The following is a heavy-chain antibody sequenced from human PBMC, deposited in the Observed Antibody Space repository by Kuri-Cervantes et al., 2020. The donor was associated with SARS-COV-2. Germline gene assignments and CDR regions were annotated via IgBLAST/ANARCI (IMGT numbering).Heavy chain of an antibody. D-gene: IGHD3-10*01. CDR2: IYYSGST. V-gene: IGHV4-39*07. CDR1: GGSISSSSYY. CDR3: ARRGLATMIRGVRPLDY. Sequence: SETLSLTCTVSGGSISSSSYYWGWIRQPPGKGLEWIGSIYYSGSTNYNPSLKSRVTISVDTSKNQFSLNLSSVTAADTAVYYCARRGLATMIRGVRPLDYWGQGTLVTVSS. J-gene: IGHJ4*02.